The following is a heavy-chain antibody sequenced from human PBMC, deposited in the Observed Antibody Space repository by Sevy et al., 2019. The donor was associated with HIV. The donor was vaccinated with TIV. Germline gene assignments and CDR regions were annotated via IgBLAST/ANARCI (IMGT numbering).Heavy chain of an antibody. D-gene: IGHD2-15*01. V-gene: IGHV3-23*01. CDR2: ISASGRGT. CDR1: GFTFSSYA. J-gene: IGHJ6*02. CDR3: AKGYCSGGSCPRDYYYYGMDV. Sequence: GGSLRLSCAASGFTFSSYAMNWVRQAPGKGLEWVSSISASGRGTYYADSVEGRFTISRDNSKNTLYLQMNSRRGDDTAVYYCAKGYCSGGSCPRDYYYYGMDVWGQGTTVTVSS.